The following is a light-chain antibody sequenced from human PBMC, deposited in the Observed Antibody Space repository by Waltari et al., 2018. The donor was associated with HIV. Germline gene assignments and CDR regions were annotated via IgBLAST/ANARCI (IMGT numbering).Light chain of an antibody. J-gene: IGLJ3*02. V-gene: IGLV8-61*01. CDR1: SDSVSTTHY. Sequence: QTVVTLEPSFSVSPGGTVTLTCGLRSDSVSTTHYASWYRQTPGQAPRTLIYSTNVRSSGVPDRFSGSILGNKAALTITGAQADDECHYYCVLYMGGAWVFGGGTKLTVL. CDR2: STN. CDR3: VLYMGGAWV.